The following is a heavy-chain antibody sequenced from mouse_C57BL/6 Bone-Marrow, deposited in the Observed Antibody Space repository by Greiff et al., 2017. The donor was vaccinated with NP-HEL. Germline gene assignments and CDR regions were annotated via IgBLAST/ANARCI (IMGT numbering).Heavy chain of an antibody. J-gene: IGHJ1*03. CDR1: GYTFTDYE. Sequence: QVQLQQSGAELVRPGASVTLSCKASGYTFTDYEMHWVKQTPVHGLEWIGAIDPETGGTTYNQKFKGKAILTADKSSSTAYMELRSLTSEDSAVYYCTRPPDYYGSSYWYFDVWGTGTTVTVSS. D-gene: IGHD1-1*01. CDR2: IDPETGGT. CDR3: TRPPDYYGSSYWYFDV. V-gene: IGHV1-15*01.